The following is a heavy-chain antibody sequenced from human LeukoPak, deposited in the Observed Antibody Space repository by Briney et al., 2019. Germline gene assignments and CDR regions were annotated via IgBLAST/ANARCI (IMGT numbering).Heavy chain of an antibody. CDR1: GFTFSSYS. D-gene: IGHD3-22*01. Sequence: GGSLRLSCAASGFTFSSYSMNWVRQAPGKGLEWVSYISGSYSTIYYADSVKGRFTVSRDNAKTSLFLQMNSLRAEDTAVYYCARDTLGGSGYLFDYWGQGTLVTVSS. CDR2: ISGSYSTI. J-gene: IGHJ4*02. CDR3: ARDTLGGSGYLFDY. V-gene: IGHV3-48*01.